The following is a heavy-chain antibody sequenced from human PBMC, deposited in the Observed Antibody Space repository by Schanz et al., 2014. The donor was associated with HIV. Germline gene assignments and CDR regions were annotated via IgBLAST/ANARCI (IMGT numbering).Heavy chain of an antibody. V-gene: IGHV3-23*04. CDR2: ISGGGGST. CDR3: AKMEMAIVRWYYGMDV. Sequence: VQLVESGGGLVQPGGSLRLSCADSGFTFSSYAMSWVRQAPGKGLEGVSAISGGGGSTYYADSVKGRFTISRDNSKNTLYLEMNSLRAEDTAVYYCAKMEMAIVRWYYGMDVWDQGTTVTVSS. D-gene: IGHD3-16*02. J-gene: IGHJ6*02. CDR1: GFTFSSYA.